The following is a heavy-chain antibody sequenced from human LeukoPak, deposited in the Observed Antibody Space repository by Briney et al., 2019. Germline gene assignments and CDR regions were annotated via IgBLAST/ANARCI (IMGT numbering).Heavy chain of an antibody. CDR2: ISAYNGNT. J-gene: IGHJ6*02. CDR3: ARDPLRSTWSTYYNALDV. CDR1: GYSFTSYA. D-gene: IGHD6-13*01. V-gene: IGHV1-18*01. Sequence: ASVKVSCKASGYSFTSYAINWVRQATGQGLEWMGWISAYNGNTDYAQKFQGRVTMTTDISTSTAYMELRSLTSDDTAVYYCARDPLRSTWSTYYNALDVWGQGTTVTVSS.